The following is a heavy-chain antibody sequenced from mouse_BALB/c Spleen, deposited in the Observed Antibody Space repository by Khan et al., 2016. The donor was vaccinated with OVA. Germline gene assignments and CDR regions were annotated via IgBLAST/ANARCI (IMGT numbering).Heavy chain of an antibody. J-gene: IGHJ1*01. CDR2: INTCTGEP. CDR3: ARISSYWYSDV. D-gene: IGHD6-2*01. Sequence: QIQLVQSGPELKKPGETVKISCKASGYTFTNYGMNWVKQAPGKGLKWMGWINTCTGEPTYADDFKGRFVFSLETSASTAYLQISNLKNEDMTTYFCARISSYWYSDVWGAGTTVTVSS. CDR1: GYTFTNYG. V-gene: IGHV9-1*02.